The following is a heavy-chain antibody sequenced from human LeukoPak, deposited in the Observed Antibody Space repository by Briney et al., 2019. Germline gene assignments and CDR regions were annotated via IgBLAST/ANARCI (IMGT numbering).Heavy chain of an antibody. Sequence: SETLPLTCTVSGGSISSYYWSWIRQPPGKGLEWIGEINHSGSTNYNPSLKSRVTISVDTSKNQFSLKLSSVTAADTAVYYCARGIAAAGTSRYYFDYWGQGTLVTVSS. V-gene: IGHV4-34*01. CDR1: GGSISSYY. J-gene: IGHJ4*02. CDR2: INHSGST. D-gene: IGHD6-13*01. CDR3: ARGIAAAGTSRYYFDY.